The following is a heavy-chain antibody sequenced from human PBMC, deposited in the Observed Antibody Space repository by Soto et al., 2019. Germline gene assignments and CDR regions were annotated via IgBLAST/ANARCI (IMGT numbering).Heavy chain of an antibody. CDR2: IIPIFGTA. CDR1: GGTFSSYA. CDR3: ARNNDQQWPANYYYYGMDV. D-gene: IGHD6-19*01. J-gene: IGHJ6*02. V-gene: IGHV1-69*01. Sequence: QVQLVQSGAEVKKPGSSVKVSCKASGGTFSSYAISWVRQAPGQGLEWMGGIIPIFGTANYAQKFQGRVTITADESTSTAYMELSSLRSEDTAVYYCARNNDQQWPANYYYYGMDVWGQGTTVTVSS.